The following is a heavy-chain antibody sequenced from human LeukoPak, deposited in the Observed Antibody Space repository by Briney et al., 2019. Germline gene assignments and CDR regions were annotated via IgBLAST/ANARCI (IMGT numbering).Heavy chain of an antibody. CDR3: ARVRGSISGKNFPLDS. J-gene: IGHJ4*02. Sequence: GESLKISCEASGYSFIYYWIAWVRQKPGKGLEWMGIIYPGDSETKYSPSFQGQVTMSVDKSITTAYLHWSSVKASDTARYYCARVRGSISGKNFPLDSWGQGTLVTVSS. D-gene: IGHD3-3*02. CDR2: IYPGDSET. CDR1: GYSFIYYW. V-gene: IGHV5-51*01.